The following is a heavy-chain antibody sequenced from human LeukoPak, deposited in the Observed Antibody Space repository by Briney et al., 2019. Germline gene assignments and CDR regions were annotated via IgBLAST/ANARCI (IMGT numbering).Heavy chain of an antibody. CDR1: RFTFSSWS. CDR2: IKQDGREK. V-gene: IGHV3-7*01. CDR3: ARGSHGSMVTGYDY. Sequence: PGGSLRLSCAAHRFTFSSWSMCWGGQAPGKGLEWVANIKQDGREKYYVDSVKGRFTISRDNAKNSLYLQMNSLRAEDTAMYYSARGSHGSMVTGYDYWGQGTLVTVSS. D-gene: IGHD5-18*01. J-gene: IGHJ4*02.